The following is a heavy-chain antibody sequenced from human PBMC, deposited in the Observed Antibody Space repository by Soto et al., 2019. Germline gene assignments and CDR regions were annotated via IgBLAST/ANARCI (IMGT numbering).Heavy chain of an antibody. CDR3: ARSLGMGIVVHYGLEV. CDR1: GFTFSTYS. Sequence: XGSLRLSCAASGFTFSTYSMNCVRQAPGKGLEWVSSISTSSSYIYYADSVKGRFTISRDNAKNSLYLQMNSLRAEDTAVYHCARSLGMGIVVHYGLEVWGQGTTVSVSS. V-gene: IGHV3-21*01. J-gene: IGHJ6*01. D-gene: IGHD2-2*03. CDR2: ISTSSSYI.